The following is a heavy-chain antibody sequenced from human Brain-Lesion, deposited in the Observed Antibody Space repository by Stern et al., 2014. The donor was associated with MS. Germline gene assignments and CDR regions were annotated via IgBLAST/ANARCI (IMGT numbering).Heavy chain of an antibody. J-gene: IGHJ6*02. CDR3: ARGYYGSGRPQKGMDV. D-gene: IGHD3-10*01. Sequence: QVQLVESGAEVKKPGASVKVSCKASGYTFTGYYMDWGRQAPGQGLEWMGWINPNRGGTHYAQKFQGRVTMTRDTSIPTAFMELSRLRSDDTAVYYCARGYYGSGRPQKGMDVWGQGTTVTVSS. CDR1: GYTFTGYY. V-gene: IGHV1-2*02. CDR2: INPNRGGT.